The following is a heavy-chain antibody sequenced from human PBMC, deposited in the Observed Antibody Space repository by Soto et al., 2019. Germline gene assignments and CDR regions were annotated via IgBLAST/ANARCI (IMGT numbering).Heavy chain of an antibody. V-gene: IGHV4-34*01. D-gene: IGHD3-10*01. J-gene: IGHJ4*02. CDR1: GGSFSGYY. CDR2: INHSGST. CDR3: ARGRWCGAFDY. Sequence: QVQLQQWGAGLLKPSETLSLTCAVYGGSFSGYYWSWIRQPPGKGLEWIGEINHSGSTNYNPSLKSRVTISVDTSKNQFPLNLSSVTAADTAVYYCARGRWCGAFDYWGQGTLVTVSS.